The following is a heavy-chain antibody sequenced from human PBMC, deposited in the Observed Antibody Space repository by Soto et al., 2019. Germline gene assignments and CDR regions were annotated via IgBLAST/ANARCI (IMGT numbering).Heavy chain of an antibody. D-gene: IGHD3-3*01. CDR1: GGSVSSGSYY. J-gene: IGHJ5*02. Sequence: PSETLSLTCTVSGGSVSSGSYYWSWIRQPPGKGLEWIGCIYYSGSTYHNPSLKSRVTISVDRSKNQFSLKLSSVTAADTAVYYRARGRTYYDFWSGSEGGSNWFDPWGQGTLVTVSS. V-gene: IGHV4-61*01. CDR2: IYYSGST. CDR3: ARGRTYYDFWSGSEGGSNWFDP.